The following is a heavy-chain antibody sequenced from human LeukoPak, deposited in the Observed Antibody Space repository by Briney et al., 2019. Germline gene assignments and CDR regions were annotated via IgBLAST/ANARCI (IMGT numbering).Heavy chain of an antibody. V-gene: IGHV4-34*01. J-gene: IGHJ4*02. Sequence: SETLSLTCAVYGGSFSGHYWTWIREAPGKGLEWIGESTHTGSTNYNPSLKSRVTISVDTSQNQFSLGLTSVSAADTAVYHCARGRTGAAALDFWGPGTLVTVSS. CDR3: ARGRTGAAALDF. CDR1: GGSFSGHY. CDR2: STHTGST. D-gene: IGHD2-2*01.